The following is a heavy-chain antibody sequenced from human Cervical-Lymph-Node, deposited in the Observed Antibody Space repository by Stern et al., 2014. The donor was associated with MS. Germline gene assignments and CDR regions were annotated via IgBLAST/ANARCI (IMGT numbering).Heavy chain of an antibody. Sequence: EVQLVESGGGLIQPGGSLRLSCAASGFTVSINYMSWVRQAPGKGLEGVAVMYSGGTANYADSVKGRFTVSRDSSKNTLYLQMNSLRGEDTAVYYCASAPSWGYWGQGTLVTVSS. CDR3: ASAPSWGY. CDR1: GFTVSINY. CDR2: MYSGGTA. J-gene: IGHJ4*02. D-gene: IGHD1-26*01. V-gene: IGHV3-53*01.